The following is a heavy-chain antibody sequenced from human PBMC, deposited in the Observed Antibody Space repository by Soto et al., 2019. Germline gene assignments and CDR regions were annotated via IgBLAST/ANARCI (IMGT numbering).Heavy chain of an antibody. V-gene: IGHV3-49*03. CDR1: GVTFGDYA. Sequence: GGSLRLSCTSSGVTFGDYAMSWFRQAPGKGLEWVGFIRSKAYGGTTEYAASVKGRFTISRDDSKSIAYLQMNSLKTEDTAVYYCTRRLSTWANYYYYGMDVWGQGTTVTVSS. CDR3: TRRLSTWANYYYYGMDV. CDR2: IRSKAYGGTT. D-gene: IGHD1-26*01. J-gene: IGHJ6*02.